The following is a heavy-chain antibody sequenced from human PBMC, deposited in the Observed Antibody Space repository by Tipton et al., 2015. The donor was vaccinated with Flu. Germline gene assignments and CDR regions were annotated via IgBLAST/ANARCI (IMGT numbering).Heavy chain of an antibody. CDR1: GGSISSHY. J-gene: IGHJ4*02. CDR2: VYDDGRT. D-gene: IGHD1-14*01. CDR3: ARDEGGTYPD. Sequence: LSLTCTVSGGSISSHYWSWIRQPPGKGLEWVSIVYDDGRTYYADSVEGRFAISRDNSKNILYLQMNSLRADDTAVYFCARDEGGTYPDWGQGTLVTVSS. V-gene: IGHV3-53*01.